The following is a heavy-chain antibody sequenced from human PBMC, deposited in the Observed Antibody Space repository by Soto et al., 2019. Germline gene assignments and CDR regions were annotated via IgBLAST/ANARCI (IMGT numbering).Heavy chain of an antibody. CDR2: ISAYNGNT. CDR1: GYTFTSYG. Sequence: ASVKVSCKASGYTFTSYGISWVRQAPGQGLEWMGWISAYNGNTNYAQKLQGRVTMTTDTSTSTAYMELRSLRSDDTAVYYCAIYRRGPLLRASGSEFDYWGQGTLVTVSS. J-gene: IGHJ4*02. CDR3: AIYRRGPLLRASGSEFDY. D-gene: IGHD6-6*01. V-gene: IGHV1-18*01.